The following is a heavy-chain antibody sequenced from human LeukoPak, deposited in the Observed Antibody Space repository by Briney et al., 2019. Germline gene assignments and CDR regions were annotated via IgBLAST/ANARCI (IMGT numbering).Heavy chain of an antibody. CDR1: GFTVSSNY. D-gene: IGHD3-10*01. V-gene: IGHV3-66*01. CDR3: ARTWIGESY. Sequence: GGSLRLSCAASGFTVSSNYMTWVRQATGKGLEWVSVIYSGGSTYYADSVKGRFTISRDNSKNTLYLQMNSLSAEDTGVYYCARTWIGESYWGQGTLVTVSS. CDR2: IYSGGST. J-gene: IGHJ4*02.